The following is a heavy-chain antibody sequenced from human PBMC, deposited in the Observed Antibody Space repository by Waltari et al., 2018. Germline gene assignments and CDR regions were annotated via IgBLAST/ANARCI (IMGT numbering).Heavy chain of an antibody. CDR1: GYSFTGYW. CDR2: VYPGDADT. V-gene: IGHV5-51*01. CDR3: ARHGYGGYVGPFDY. J-gene: IGHJ4*02. Sequence: VQLVQSGAEVKKPWESLKISCKGSGYSFTGYWIGWVRQMPGKGLEWMGIVYPGDADTRYSPSVKGQVAISADTSISNADLQWSSLKASDTAMYYCARHGYGGYVGPFDYWGQGTLVTVSS. D-gene: IGHD5-18*01.